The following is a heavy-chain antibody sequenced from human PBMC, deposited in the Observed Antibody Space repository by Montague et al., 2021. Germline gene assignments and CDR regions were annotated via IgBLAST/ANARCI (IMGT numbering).Heavy chain of an antibody. CDR3: ARTSTFRENEGNYYYNALDV. V-gene: IGHV4-39*01. J-gene: IGHJ6*02. CDR1: GGAISSSSCY. D-gene: IGHD2-21*01. Sequence: SETLSLTCNVSGGAISSSSCYWGWIRQPPGKGLEWIGSIYYSGSTYYSPSLQSRVTISADTSQKQFSLKLRSVTAADTAVYYCARTSTFRENEGNYYYNALDVWGQGTTVTVPS. CDR2: IYYSGST.